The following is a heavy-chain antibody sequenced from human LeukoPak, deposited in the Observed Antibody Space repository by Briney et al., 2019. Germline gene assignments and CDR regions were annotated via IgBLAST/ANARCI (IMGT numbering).Heavy chain of an antibody. J-gene: IGHJ4*02. V-gene: IGHV4-34*01. Sequence: SETLSLTCAVYGGSFSGYYWSWIRQPPGKGLEWIGEINHSGSTNYNPSLKSRVTISVDTSKNQFSLKLSSVTAADTAVYYCARERDHIVGSYYFDYWGQGTLVTVSS. CDR2: INHSGST. D-gene: IGHD2-15*01. CDR1: GGSFSGYY. CDR3: ARERDHIVGSYYFDY.